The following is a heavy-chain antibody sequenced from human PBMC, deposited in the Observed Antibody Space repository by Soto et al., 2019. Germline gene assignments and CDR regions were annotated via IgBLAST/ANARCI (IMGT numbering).Heavy chain of an antibody. Sequence: PSETPSLTCTVSGGSISSSSYYWGWIRQHPGKGLEWIGSIYYSGSTYYNPSLKSRVTISVDTSKNQFSLILSSVTAADTAVYYCARDGGSYGNSYSMDVWGQGTTVTVSS. D-gene: IGHD1-26*01. V-gene: IGHV4-39*02. J-gene: IGHJ6*02. CDR3: ARDGGSYGNSYSMDV. CDR2: IYYSGST. CDR1: GGSISSSSYY.